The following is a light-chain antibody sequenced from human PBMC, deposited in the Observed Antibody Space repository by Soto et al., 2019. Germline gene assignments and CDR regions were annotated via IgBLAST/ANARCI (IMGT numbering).Light chain of an antibody. J-gene: IGKJ5*01. CDR1: QSVGTF. CDR3: QQLNSYPIT. Sequence: EIVLTQSPATLSLSPGERATLSCRASQSVGTFFAWYQQKPGQAPRLLIYDASNRATGIPARFSGSGSGTEFTLTISSLQPEDFATYYCQQLNSYPITFGQGTRLEIK. CDR2: DAS. V-gene: IGKV3-11*01.